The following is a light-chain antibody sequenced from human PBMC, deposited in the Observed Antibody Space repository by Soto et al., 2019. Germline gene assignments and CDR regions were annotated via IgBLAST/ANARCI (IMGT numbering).Light chain of an antibody. V-gene: IGKV3-15*01. CDR1: QSVSSN. CDR3: QQYNNWPLT. Sequence: IVLTQSPATLSVSPGSGSTLYARASQSVSSNLAWYQQKPGQTPRLLIYVASTRATGIPARFTGSGSGTDFTLTISSLQSEDCAIYYCQQYNNWPLTFGGGTKVDNK. CDR2: VAS. J-gene: IGKJ4*01.